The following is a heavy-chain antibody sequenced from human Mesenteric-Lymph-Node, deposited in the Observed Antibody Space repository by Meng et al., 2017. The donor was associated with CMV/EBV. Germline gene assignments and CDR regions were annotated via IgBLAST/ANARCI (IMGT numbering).Heavy chain of an antibody. CDR1: GFTFSSYW. J-gene: IGHJ6*02. CDR2: IKQDGSEK. V-gene: IGHV3-7*03. D-gene: IGHD3-16*01. CDR3: TTVLGNYYYYAMDV. Sequence: GESLKISCAASGFTFSSYWMSWVRQAPGKGLEWVANIKQDGSEKYYVDSVKGRFTISRGNAKNSLYLQMNSLRAEDTAVYYCTTVLGNYYYYAMDVWGQGTAVTVSS.